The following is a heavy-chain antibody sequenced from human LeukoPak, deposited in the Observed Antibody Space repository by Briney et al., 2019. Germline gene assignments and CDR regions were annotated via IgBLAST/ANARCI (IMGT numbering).Heavy chain of an antibody. Sequence: PGGSLRLSCAASGFTFSSYSMNWVRQAPGKGLEWVSYISSSSSTIYYADSVKGRFTISRDNAKNSLYLQMNSLRAEDTALYYCARDKADAVTDNYYMDVWAKGPRSPSP. J-gene: IGHJ6*03. CDR2: ISSSSSTI. CDR3: ARDKADAVTDNYYMDV. V-gene: IGHV3-48*04. CDR1: GFTFSSYS. D-gene: IGHD2-15*01.